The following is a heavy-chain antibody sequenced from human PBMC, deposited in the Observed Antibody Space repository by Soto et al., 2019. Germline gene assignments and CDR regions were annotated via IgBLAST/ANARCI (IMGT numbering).Heavy chain of an antibody. CDR2: IKSKTDGGTT. V-gene: IGHV3-15*07. CDR3: TTDGIYSGYEERTDAAMVTFLSNYGMDV. CDR1: GFTFSNAW. Sequence: PGGSLRLSCAASGFTFSNAWMNWVRQAPGKGLEWVGRIKSKTDGGTTDYAAPVKGRFTISRDDSKNTLYLQMNSLKTEDTAVYYCTTDGIYSGYEERTDAAMVTFLSNYGMDVWGQGTTVTVSS. D-gene: IGHD5-18*01. J-gene: IGHJ6*02.